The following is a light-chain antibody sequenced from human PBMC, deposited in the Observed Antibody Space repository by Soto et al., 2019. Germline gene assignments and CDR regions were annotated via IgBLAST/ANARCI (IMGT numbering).Light chain of an antibody. CDR1: QEFNNY. J-gene: IGKJ1*01. Sequence: DFQMTQSPSSLSASVGDRVIITCRASQEFNNYLAWYQQKPGRAPNLLIYAASTLQSGVPSRFSGSGSGTDFTLTISSLQPEDVATYYCQKYTTAPWAFGQGTKVEIK. V-gene: IGKV1-27*01. CDR3: QKYTTAPWA. CDR2: AAS.